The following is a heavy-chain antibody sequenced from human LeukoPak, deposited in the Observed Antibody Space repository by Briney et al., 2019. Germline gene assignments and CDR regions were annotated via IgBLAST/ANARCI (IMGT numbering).Heavy chain of an antibody. V-gene: IGHV1-2*06. CDR2: INPNSGGT. D-gene: IGHD5-12*01. CDR1: GYTFNGHY. CDR3: ARDRRGYSGYDMN. Sequence: ASVKVSCKASGYTFNGHYMQWVRQAPAQGLEWMGRINPNSGGTDSAQKFQGRVTMTIDTSINTAYMELSSLTSDDTAVYYCARDRRGYSGYDMNWGQGTLVTLSS. J-gene: IGHJ4*02.